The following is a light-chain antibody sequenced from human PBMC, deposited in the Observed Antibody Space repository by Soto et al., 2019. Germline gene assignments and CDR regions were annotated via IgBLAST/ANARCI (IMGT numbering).Light chain of an antibody. J-gene: IGLJ3*02. Sequence: QSVLTQPPSASGTPGQSVTISCSGSTSNIGSNSVHWYQHLPGMSPKLLMYNNNQRPSGVPERLSGSKSGTSASLAISGLQSDDESDYYCTAWDDSLTALVFGGGTKLTVL. CDR3: TAWDDSLTALV. CDR1: TSNIGSNS. CDR2: NNN. V-gene: IGLV1-44*01.